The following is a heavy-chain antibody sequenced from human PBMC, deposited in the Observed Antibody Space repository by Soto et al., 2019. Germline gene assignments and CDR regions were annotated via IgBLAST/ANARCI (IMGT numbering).Heavy chain of an antibody. CDR2: IYYSGST. D-gene: IGHD5-12*01. J-gene: IGHJ4*02. V-gene: IGHV4-39*01. Sequence: SDTLSLTCTVSGGSISSSSYYWGWIRQPPGKGLEWIGSIYYSGSTYYNPSLKSRVTISVDTSKNQFSLKLSSVTAADTAVYYCARREHTSGYDSIWSFDYWGQGTLVTVSS. CDR3: ARREHTSGYDSIWSFDY. CDR1: GGSISSSSYY.